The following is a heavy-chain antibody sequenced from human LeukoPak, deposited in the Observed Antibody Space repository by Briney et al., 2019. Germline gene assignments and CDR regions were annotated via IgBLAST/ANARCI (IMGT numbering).Heavy chain of an antibody. D-gene: IGHD1-26*01. CDR1: GYTVTSYG. V-gene: IGHV1-18*01. CDR2: ISAYNGNT. Sequence: GASVKVSCKSSGYTVTSYGIIWVRQAPGQGPEWRGWISAYNGNTDYAQKFQGRVTMTTDTSTSTAYMELRSLRSDDTAVYSCARDFGDIVGASDYWGQGTLVTVSS. CDR3: ARDFGDIVGASDY. J-gene: IGHJ4*02.